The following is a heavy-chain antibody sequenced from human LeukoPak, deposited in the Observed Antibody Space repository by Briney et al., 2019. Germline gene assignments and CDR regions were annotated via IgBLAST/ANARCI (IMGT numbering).Heavy chain of an antibody. CDR1: GFTFSSYS. J-gene: IGHJ4*02. CDR3: ARDQPDRGSSLDY. CDR2: ISSSTSYI. V-gene: IGHV3-21*01. Sequence: GGSLRLSCAASGFTFSSYSMNRVRRAPGKGLEWVSSISSSTSYIYYADSVKGRFTISRDNAKNSLYLQMNSLRAEDTAVYYCARDQPDRGSSLDYWGQGTLVTVSS. D-gene: IGHD6-6*01.